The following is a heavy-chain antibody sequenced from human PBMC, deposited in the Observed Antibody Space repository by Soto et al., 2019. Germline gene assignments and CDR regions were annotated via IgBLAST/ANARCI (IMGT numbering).Heavy chain of an antibody. CDR2: IIPIFGTA. D-gene: IGHD2-2*01. CDR1: GGTFSSYA. Sequence: QVQLVQSGAEVKKPGSSVKVSCKASGGTFSSYAISWVRQAPGQGREWMGGIIPIFGTANYAQKFQGRATITADESTSTAYRKLSSLRSEDTAVYYCASNVPHYYYGMDVWGQGTTVTVSS. CDR3: ASNVPHYYYGMDV. J-gene: IGHJ6*02. V-gene: IGHV1-69*01.